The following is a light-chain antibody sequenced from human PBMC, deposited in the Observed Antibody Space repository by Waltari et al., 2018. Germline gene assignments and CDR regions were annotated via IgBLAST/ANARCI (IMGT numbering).Light chain of an antibody. Sequence: QSVLTQPPSASGTPGQRVTISCSGSSSNIGRNYVYWSQQLPGTAPKLLIYRNNQRPSGVPDRFSGSKSGTSASLAISGLRSEDEADYYCAAWDDSLSRSVFGGGTKLTVL. J-gene: IGLJ3*02. CDR3: AAWDDSLSRSV. V-gene: IGLV1-47*01. CDR2: RNN. CDR1: SSNIGRNY.